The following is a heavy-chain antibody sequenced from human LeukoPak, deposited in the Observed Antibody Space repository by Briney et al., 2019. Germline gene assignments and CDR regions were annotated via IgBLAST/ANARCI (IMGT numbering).Heavy chain of an antibody. J-gene: IGHJ6*02. D-gene: IGHD2-15*01. V-gene: IGHV3-66*01. CDR1: GXTVSSIY. Sequence: TGGSLRLSCAASGXTVSSIYVSWVRQAPGKGLEWVSVIYGGSTTFYADSVKGRFTISRDNSKNTLDLQMNSLRAEDTAVYYCARDHYSGGMGVWGQGTAVTVSS. CDR3: ARDHYSGGMGV. CDR2: IYGGSTT.